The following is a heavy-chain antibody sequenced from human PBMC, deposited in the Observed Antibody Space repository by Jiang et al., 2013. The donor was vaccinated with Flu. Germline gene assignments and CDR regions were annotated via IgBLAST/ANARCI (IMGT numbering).Heavy chain of an antibody. V-gene: IGHV4-38-2*02. D-gene: IGHD3-22*01. J-gene: IGHJ3*02. CDR2: IYHSGTD. Sequence: EWIGSIYHSGTDLLQPSLKSRVTISVDTSKNQFSLKLSSLTAADTAVYYCARDLTMYYFDSSGLYDAFDIWGQGTMVTVSS. CDR3: ARDLTMYYFDSSGLYDAFDI.